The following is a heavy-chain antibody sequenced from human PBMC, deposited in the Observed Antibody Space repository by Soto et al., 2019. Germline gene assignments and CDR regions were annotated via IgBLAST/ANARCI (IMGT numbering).Heavy chain of an antibody. CDR1: GGSISSYY. CDR3: ARLRGYYLDY. V-gene: IGHV4-59*08. J-gene: IGHJ4*02. Sequence: QVQLQESGPGLVKPSETLSLTCTVSGGSISSYYWTWIRQPPGKGLEWIGYIYYSGSTKYNPSLKSRVTMSVYTSKNQFSLKLSSVTAADTAVYYWARLRGYYLDYWGQGTLVTVSS. CDR2: IYYSGST. D-gene: IGHD3-10*01.